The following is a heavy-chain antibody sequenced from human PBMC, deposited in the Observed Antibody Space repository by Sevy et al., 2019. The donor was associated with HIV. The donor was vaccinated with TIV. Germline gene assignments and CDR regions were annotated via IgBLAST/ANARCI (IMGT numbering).Heavy chain of an antibody. D-gene: IGHD3-22*01. Sequence: SETLSLTCAVSGYSISSGYYWGWIRQPPGKGLEWIGSIFHCGRTYYNPSLKSRVTISVDTSKNQLSLKLSSVTAADTAVYVCARNPSSYDSSGRYCPWFDPWGQGTLVTVSS. CDR2: IFHCGRT. V-gene: IGHV4-38-2*01. J-gene: IGHJ5*02. CDR1: GYSISSGYY. CDR3: ARNPSSYDSSGRYCPWFDP.